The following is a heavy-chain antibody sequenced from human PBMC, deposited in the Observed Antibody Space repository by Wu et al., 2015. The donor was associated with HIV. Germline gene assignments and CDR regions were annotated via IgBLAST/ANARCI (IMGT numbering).Heavy chain of an antibody. CDR2: LNPNSGGA. D-gene: IGHD3-22*01. CDR3: AARGMVITSFDY. CDR1: GYTFTAHH. V-gene: IGHV1-2*06. Sequence: QVQLVQSGTEVKKPGASVKVSCKTSGYTFTAHHIHWVRQAPGQGLQWMGRLNPNSGGADYEQRFQGRITMTRDTSISTAYMELSSLRSEDTAVYYCAARGMVITSFDYWARNPGHRLL. J-gene: IGHJ4*01.